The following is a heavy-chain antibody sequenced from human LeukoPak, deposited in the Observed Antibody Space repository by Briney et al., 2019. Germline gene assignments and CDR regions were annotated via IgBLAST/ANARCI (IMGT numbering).Heavy chain of an antibody. CDR3: AKDDRIQTRRYSYNY. V-gene: IGHV3-23*01. CDR2: ISGSGSGGNT. D-gene: IGHD5-18*01. CDR1: GFTFSSYA. J-gene: IGHJ4*02. Sequence: GGSLRLSCAASGFTFSSYAMSWVRQAPGKGLEWVSGISGSGSGGNTYYADSVKGRFTTSRDNSKNTLYLQMNSLRAEDTAVYYCAKDDRIQTRRYSYNYWGQGTLATVSS.